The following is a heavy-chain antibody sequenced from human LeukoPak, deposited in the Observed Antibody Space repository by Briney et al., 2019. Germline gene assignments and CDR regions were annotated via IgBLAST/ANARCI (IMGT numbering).Heavy chain of an antibody. V-gene: IGHV3-48*02. CDR3: ARGATTAGNHNFDY. J-gene: IGHJ4*02. CDR2: ISSSSSTI. D-gene: IGHD6-13*01. CDR1: GFTFSSYT. Sequence: PGGSLRLSCAASGFTFSSYTMSWVRQAPGKGLEWVSKISSSSSTINYADSVKGRFTISRDNAKNSLYLQMNSLRDEDTAVYYCARGATTAGNHNFDYWGQGTLVTVFS.